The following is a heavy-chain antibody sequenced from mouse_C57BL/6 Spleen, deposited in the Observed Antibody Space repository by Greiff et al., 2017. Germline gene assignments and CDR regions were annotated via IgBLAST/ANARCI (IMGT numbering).Heavy chain of an antibody. Sequence: EVMLVESEGGLVQPGSSMKLSCTASGFTFSDYYMAWVRQVPEKGLEWVANINYDGSSTYYLDSLTSRFIIARDNAKNILYLQMRSLKSEDTATYYCAREGGPNWGYFDYWGQGTTLTVSS. CDR1: GFTFSDYY. CDR2: INYDGSST. D-gene: IGHD4-1*01. V-gene: IGHV5-16*01. J-gene: IGHJ2*01. CDR3: AREGGPNWGYFDY.